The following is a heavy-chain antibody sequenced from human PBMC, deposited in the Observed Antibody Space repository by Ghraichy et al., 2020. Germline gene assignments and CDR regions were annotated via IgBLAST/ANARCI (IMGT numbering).Heavy chain of an antibody. CDR2: IRGSGSST. V-gene: IGHV3-23*01. Sequence: GGSLRLSCAASGFTFSSYAMSWVRQAPGKGLEWVSAIRGSGSSTYYTDSVKGRFTISRDNSKNTLYLQMNSLRAEDTAVYYCAKDRDYSDSSGYYFKAFDIWGQGTMVTVSS. CDR3: AKDRDYSDSSGYYFKAFDI. J-gene: IGHJ3*02. CDR1: GFTFSSYA. D-gene: IGHD3-22*01.